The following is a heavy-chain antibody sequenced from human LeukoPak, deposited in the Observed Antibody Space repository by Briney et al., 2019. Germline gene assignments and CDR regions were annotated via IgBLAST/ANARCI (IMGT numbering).Heavy chain of an antibody. Sequence: PSETLSLTCTVSGGSISSYYWSWIRQPPGKGLEWIGYIHYSGSTNYNPSLKSRVTISVDTSKNQFSLKLSSVTAADTAVYYCARAPPPVVVAATRRHWFDPWGQGTLVTVSS. J-gene: IGHJ5*02. D-gene: IGHD2-15*01. CDR1: GGSISSYY. CDR2: IHYSGST. V-gene: IGHV4-59*01. CDR3: ARAPPPVVVAATRRHWFDP.